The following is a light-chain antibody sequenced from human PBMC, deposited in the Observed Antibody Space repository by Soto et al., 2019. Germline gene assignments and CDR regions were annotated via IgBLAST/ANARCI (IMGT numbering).Light chain of an antibody. CDR3: AAWNDGLSGPA. CDR2: RNN. CDR1: NSNIGSKY. V-gene: IGLV1-47*01. Sequence: QSVLTQPPSASGTPGQRVTISCSGSNSNIGSKYVYWYQQLPGTAPKLLMYRNNQRASGVPDRFPGSKSGTSASLAISGLRSEYEADYYCAAWNDGLSGPAFRGGTKVTV. J-gene: IGLJ2*01.